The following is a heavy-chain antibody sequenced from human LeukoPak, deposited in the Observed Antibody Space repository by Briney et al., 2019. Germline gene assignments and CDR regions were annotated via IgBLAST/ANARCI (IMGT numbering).Heavy chain of an antibody. CDR2: IYYSGST. V-gene: IGHV4-31*03. J-gene: IGHJ3*02. CDR1: GGSISSGGYY. Sequence: SETLSLTCTVSGGSISSGGYYWSWIRQHPGKGLEWIGYIYYSGSTYYNPSLKSRVTISVDTSKNQFSLKLSSVTAADTAVYYCAVTGTDDAFDIWGQGTMVTVSS. D-gene: IGHD1-20*01. CDR3: AVTGTDDAFDI.